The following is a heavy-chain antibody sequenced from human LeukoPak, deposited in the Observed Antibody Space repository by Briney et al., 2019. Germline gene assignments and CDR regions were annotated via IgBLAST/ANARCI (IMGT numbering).Heavy chain of an antibody. D-gene: IGHD2-2*01. CDR2: IRYDGSNK. CDR3: AKDRWDQLLGAFDI. V-gene: IGHV3-30*02. Sequence: GGSLRLSCAASGFTFSSYGMHWVRQAPGKGLEWVAFIRYDGSNKYYADSVKGRFTISRDNSKNTLYLQMNSLRAEDTAVYYCAKDRWDQLLGAFDIWGQGTMVTVSS. J-gene: IGHJ3*02. CDR1: GFTFSSYG.